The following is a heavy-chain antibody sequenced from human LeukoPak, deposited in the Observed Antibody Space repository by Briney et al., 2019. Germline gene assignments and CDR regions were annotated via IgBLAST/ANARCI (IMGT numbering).Heavy chain of an antibody. CDR3: ARGGRTTWHGMDV. V-gene: IGHV3-33*01. CDR1: GFTFGTYG. J-gene: IGHJ6*02. D-gene: IGHD4-17*01. Sequence: PGGSLRLSCVASGFTFGTYGMHWVRQAPGKGLEWVAVIWYDGSNKNYADSVKGRFTISRDNSKNTLYLQMNSLRAEDTAVYYCARGGRTTWHGMDVWGQGTTVTVSS. CDR2: IWYDGSNK.